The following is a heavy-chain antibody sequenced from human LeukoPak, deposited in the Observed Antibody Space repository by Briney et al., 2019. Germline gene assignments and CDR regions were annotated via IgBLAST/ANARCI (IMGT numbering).Heavy chain of an antibody. J-gene: IGHJ6*02. D-gene: IGHD5-12*01. Sequence: GGSLRLSCAASGFTYSSYAMAWVRQAPGKGLEWVSAISGGVGSTYYADSVMGRFTISRDNSKNTLYLQMNSLRVEDTAVYFCAKGTDIVAPTPGMDVWGQGTTVTVSS. CDR3: AKGTDIVAPTPGMDV. V-gene: IGHV3-23*01. CDR1: GFTYSSYA. CDR2: ISGGVGST.